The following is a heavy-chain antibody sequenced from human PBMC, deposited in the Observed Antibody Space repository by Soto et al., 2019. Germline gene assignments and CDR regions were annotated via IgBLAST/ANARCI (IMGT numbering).Heavy chain of an antibody. CDR3: ARGWGSNYDFWSGSPMDV. CDR1: GGSISSSSYY. J-gene: IGHJ6*02. D-gene: IGHD3-3*01. CDR2: IYYSGST. V-gene: IGHV4-39*01. Sequence: PSETLSLTCTVSGGSISSSSYYWGWIRQPPGKGLEWIGSIYYSGSTYYNPSLKSRVTISVDTSKNQFSLKLSSVTAADTAVYYCARGWGSNYDFWSGSPMDVWGQGTTVTVSS.